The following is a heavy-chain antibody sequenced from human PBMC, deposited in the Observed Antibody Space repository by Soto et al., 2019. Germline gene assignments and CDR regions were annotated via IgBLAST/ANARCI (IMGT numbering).Heavy chain of an antibody. CDR3: ARGGHIAVVTDSFDY. Sequence: QVQLVQSGAEVKKPGASVKVSCKPSGYTLNTYYLHWVRQAPGQGLEWMGIIHPSGGGSTYAQKFLGRVTKTRDPYTSTVVMQLSILRSPDTAVYYCARGGHIAVVTDSFDYRGHGTLVTVSS. D-gene: IGHD2-21*02. CDR1: GYTLNTYY. CDR2: IHPSGGGS. J-gene: IGHJ4*01. V-gene: IGHV1-46*02.